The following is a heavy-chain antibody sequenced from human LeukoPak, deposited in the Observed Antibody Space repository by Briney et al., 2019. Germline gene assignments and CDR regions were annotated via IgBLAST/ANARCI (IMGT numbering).Heavy chain of an antibody. Sequence: PSETLSLTCAVYGGSFSGYYWSWIRQLPGKGLEWIGEINHSGSTNYNPSLKSRVTISVDTSKNQFSLKLSSVTAADTAVYYCARGELVPPYGMDVWGQGTTVTVSS. J-gene: IGHJ6*02. V-gene: IGHV4-34*01. D-gene: IGHD3-10*01. CDR1: GGSFSGYY. CDR3: ARGELVPPYGMDV. CDR2: INHSGST.